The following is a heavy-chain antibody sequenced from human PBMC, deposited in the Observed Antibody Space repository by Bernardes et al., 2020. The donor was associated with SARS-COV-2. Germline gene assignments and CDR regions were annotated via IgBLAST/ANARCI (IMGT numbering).Heavy chain of an antibody. J-gene: IGHJ4*02. CDR3: ARGSGNYYFDV. D-gene: IGHD1-26*01. V-gene: IGHV3-74*01. Sequence: GAYLKSSCAATGFTFSNYWMHWVRQTPEKGLVWVSRVNGDGSTTNYADSVKGRFSISRDNAKNTVYLQMNSLRVEDTALYYCARGSGNYYFDVWGQGILVTVSS. CDR1: GFTFSNYW. CDR2: VNGDGSTT.